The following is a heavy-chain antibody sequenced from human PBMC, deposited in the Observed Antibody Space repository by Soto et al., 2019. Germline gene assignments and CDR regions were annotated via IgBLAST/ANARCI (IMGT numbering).Heavy chain of an antibody. J-gene: IGHJ5*02. V-gene: IGHV2-5*01. CDR2: IYWNDDK. Sequence: KESGPTLVNPTQTLTLTCTFSGFSLSTSGVGVGWIRQPPGKALEWLAVIYWNDDKRYSPSLRSRLTITKDTSKNQVVLTLTNMDPMDTATYYCAHRRGATSTGGHFDPWGQGTLVTVSS. CDR3: AHRRGATSTGGHFDP. CDR1: GFSLSTSGVG. D-gene: IGHD1-26*01.